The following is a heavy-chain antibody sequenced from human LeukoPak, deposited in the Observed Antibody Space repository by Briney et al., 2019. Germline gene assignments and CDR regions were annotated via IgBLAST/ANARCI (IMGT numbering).Heavy chain of an antibody. CDR2: FDPEDGET. D-gene: IGHD3-10*01. CDR3: ATDPGTMVRGVSYGMDV. CDR1: GYTLTELS. V-gene: IGHV1-24*01. J-gene: IGHJ6*02. Sequence: ASVKVSCKVSGYTLTELSMHWVRQAPGKGLEWMGGFDPEDGETIYAQKFQGRVTMTEDISTDTAYMELSSLRSEDTAVYYCATDPGTMVRGVSYGMDVWGQGTTVTVSS.